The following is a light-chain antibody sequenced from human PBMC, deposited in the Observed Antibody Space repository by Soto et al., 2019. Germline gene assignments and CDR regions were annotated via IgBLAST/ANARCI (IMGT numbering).Light chain of an antibody. V-gene: IGKV1-13*02. CDR2: DAS. CDR1: QGISSA. Sequence: AIPLTQSPSSLSASVGDRVTITCRASQGISSALAWYQQKPAKAPKLLIYDASSLESGVPSRFSGSGSGTDFTLTISSLQPEDFATYYCQQFNSYPFTFGPGTKVDIK. CDR3: QQFNSYPFT. J-gene: IGKJ3*01.